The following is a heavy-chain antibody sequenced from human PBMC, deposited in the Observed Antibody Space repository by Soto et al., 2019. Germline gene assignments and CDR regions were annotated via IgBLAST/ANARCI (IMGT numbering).Heavy chain of an antibody. V-gene: IGHV3-30*18. CDR2: ISYDGSNK. CDR1: GFTFSSYG. J-gene: IGHJ6*02. Sequence: GGSPRLSCAASGFTFSSYGMHWVRQAPGKGLEWVAVISYDGSNKYYGDSVKGRFTISRDNSKNTLYLQMNSLRAEDTAVYYCAKDQRIQLWLQVDYYYYGMEVWGQGTTVTVSS. CDR3: AKDQRIQLWLQVDYYYYGMEV. D-gene: IGHD5-18*01.